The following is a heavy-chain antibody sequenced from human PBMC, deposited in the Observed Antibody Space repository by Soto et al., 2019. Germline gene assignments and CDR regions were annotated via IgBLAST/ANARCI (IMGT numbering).Heavy chain of an antibody. CDR2: ISYSGST. CDR3: ARGQWNYAGASLDY. CDR1: GGSISSGGYY. D-gene: IGHD1-7*01. Sequence: PSETLSLTCTVSGGSISSGGYYWSWIRQHPGKGLEWIGYISYSGSTYYNASLKSRVTISVDTSKNQFSLKLSSVTAADTAVYYCARGQWNYAGASLDYWGQGTLVTASS. J-gene: IGHJ4*02. V-gene: IGHV4-31*03.